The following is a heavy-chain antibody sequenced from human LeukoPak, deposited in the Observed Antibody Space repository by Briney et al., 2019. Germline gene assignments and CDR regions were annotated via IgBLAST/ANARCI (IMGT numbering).Heavy chain of an antibody. J-gene: IGHJ3*02. Sequence: GESLKISCKGSGYSFTSYWIGWVRQAPGKGLEWVANIKQDGSEKYYVDSVRGRFTMSRDDSKNTVYLQLNRLRGEDTAIYYCARSRYLDWGGAFDMWGQGTMVTVSS. V-gene: IGHV3-7*01. CDR1: GYSFTSYW. D-gene: IGHD3-9*01. CDR3: ARSRYLDWGGAFDM. CDR2: IKQDGSEK.